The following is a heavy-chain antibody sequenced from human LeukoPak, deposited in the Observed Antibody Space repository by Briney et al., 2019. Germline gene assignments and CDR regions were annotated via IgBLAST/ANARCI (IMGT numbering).Heavy chain of an antibody. J-gene: IGHJ4*02. D-gene: IGHD6-19*01. CDR1: GSSISSGGYS. CDR2: IYHSGST. Sequence: SQTLSLTCAVSGSSISSGGYSWSWIRQPPGKGLEWIGYIYHSGSTYYNPSLKSRVTISVDRSKNQFSLKLSSVTAADTAVYYCARVDSSGWYYFDYWGQGTLVTVSS. V-gene: IGHV4-30-2*01. CDR3: ARVDSSGWYYFDY.